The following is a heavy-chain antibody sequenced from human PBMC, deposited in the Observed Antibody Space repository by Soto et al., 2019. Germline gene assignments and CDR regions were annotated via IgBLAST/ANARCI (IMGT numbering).Heavy chain of an antibody. Sequence: ASVKVSCKASGYTFTSYYMHWVRQAPGQGLEWMGIINPSGGSTSCAQKFQGRVTMTRDTSTSTVYMELSSLRSEDTAVYYCARDYDFWSGYRPYAFDIWGQGTMVTVSS. D-gene: IGHD3-3*01. V-gene: IGHV1-46*01. CDR1: GYTFTSYY. J-gene: IGHJ3*02. CDR2: INPSGGST. CDR3: ARDYDFWSGYRPYAFDI.